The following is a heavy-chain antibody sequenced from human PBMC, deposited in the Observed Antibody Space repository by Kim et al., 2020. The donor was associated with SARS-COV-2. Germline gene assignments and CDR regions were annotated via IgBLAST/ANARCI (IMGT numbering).Heavy chain of an antibody. CDR2: INPNSGGT. Sequence: ASVKVSCKASGYTFTGYYMHWVRQAPGQGLEWMGRINPNSGGTNYAQKFQGRVTMTRDTSISTAYMELSRLRSDDTAVYYCARRPLRIAAAGTPGSNWFDPWGQGTLVTVSS. D-gene: IGHD6-13*01. J-gene: IGHJ5*02. CDR3: ARRPLRIAAAGTPGSNWFDP. V-gene: IGHV1-2*06. CDR1: GYTFTGYY.